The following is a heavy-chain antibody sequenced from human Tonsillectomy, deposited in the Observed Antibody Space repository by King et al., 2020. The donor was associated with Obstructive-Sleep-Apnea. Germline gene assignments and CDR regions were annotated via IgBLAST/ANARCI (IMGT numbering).Heavy chain of an antibody. J-gene: IGHJ6*02. D-gene: IGHD3-16*01. CDR1: GASVNSFY. Sequence: LQLQESGPGLVETSETLSLTCTVSGASVNSFYWSWIRQPAGEGLEWVGRFYISGSSDYNPSLKSRVSMSVDTSKNQFSLKLTSVTAADTAVYYCARVGETIYYYYGMDVWGQGTTVTVSS. V-gene: IGHV4-4*07. CDR2: FYISGSS. CDR3: ARVGETIYYYYGMDV.